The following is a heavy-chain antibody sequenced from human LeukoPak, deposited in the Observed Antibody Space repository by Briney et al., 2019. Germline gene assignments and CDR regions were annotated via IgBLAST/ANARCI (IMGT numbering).Heavy chain of an antibody. V-gene: IGHV3-48*03. Sequence: GGTLRLFCAASGFTFSAYEMNCVPQAPGKGLEWVSYISSSGSNIFYADSVKRRFTISRDNAQNSLYLHMNSLRAQDTAVYYCARSTVLLVWGRGTMVSVSS. CDR2: ISSSGSNI. J-gene: IGHJ3*01. CDR3: ARSTVLLV. CDR1: GFTFSAYE. D-gene: IGHD3-10*01.